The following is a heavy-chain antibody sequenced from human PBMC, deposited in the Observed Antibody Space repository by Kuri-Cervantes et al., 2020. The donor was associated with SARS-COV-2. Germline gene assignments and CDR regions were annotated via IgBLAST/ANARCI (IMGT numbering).Heavy chain of an antibody. V-gene: IGHV1-69*13. CDR1: GGTFSSYA. D-gene: IGHD6-13*01. Sequence: SVKVSCKASGGTFSSYAISWVRQAPGQGLEWMGRIIPIFGTANYAQKFQGRVTITADESTSTAYMELSSLRSEDTAVYYCARDHSSRAPGTPPYYMDVRGKGTTVTVSS. CDR3: ARDHSSRAPGTPPYYMDV. J-gene: IGHJ6*03. CDR2: IIPIFGTA.